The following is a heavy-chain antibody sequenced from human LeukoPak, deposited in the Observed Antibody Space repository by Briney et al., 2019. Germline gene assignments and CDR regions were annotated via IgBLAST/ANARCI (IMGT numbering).Heavy chain of an antibody. CDR3: VTIDEGIAVSGSAEYFQH. D-gene: IGHD6-19*01. J-gene: IGHJ1*01. Sequence: SVKVSCKASGFTFTSSAVQWVRQARGQRLEWIGWIVVGSGNTNYAQKFQERVTITRDMSTSTAYMELSSLRSEDTAVYYCVTIDEGIAVSGSAEYFQHWGQGTLVTVSS. CDR1: GFTFTSSA. CDR2: IVVGSGNT. V-gene: IGHV1-58*01.